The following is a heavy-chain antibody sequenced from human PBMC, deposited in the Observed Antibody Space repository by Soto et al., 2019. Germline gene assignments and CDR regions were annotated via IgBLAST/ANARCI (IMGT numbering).Heavy chain of an antibody. CDR1: GGTFSSYA. J-gene: IGHJ4*02. CDR3: ARGPHDYSNYYFDY. D-gene: IGHD4-4*01. V-gene: IGHV1-69*13. CDR2: IIPIFGTA. Sequence: ASVKVSCKASGGTFSSYAISWVRQAPGQGLEWMGGIIPIFGTANYAQKFQGRVTITADESTSTAYMELSSLRSEDTAVYYCARGPHDYSNYYFDYWGQGTRVTVSS.